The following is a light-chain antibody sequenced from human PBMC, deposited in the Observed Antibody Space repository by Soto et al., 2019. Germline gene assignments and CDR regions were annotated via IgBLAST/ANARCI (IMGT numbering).Light chain of an antibody. CDR2: DVN. CDR1: SGDVGGYNY. J-gene: IGLJ2*01. Sequence: QSALTQPRSVSGSPGQSVTISCTGTSGDVGGYNYVSWYQQHPGKAPKLIIHDVNTLPSGVPDRFSGSKSGNTASLTISGLQAEDEAEYYCCSHAGTYTLVFGGGTKVTV. V-gene: IGLV2-11*01. CDR3: CSHAGTYTLV.